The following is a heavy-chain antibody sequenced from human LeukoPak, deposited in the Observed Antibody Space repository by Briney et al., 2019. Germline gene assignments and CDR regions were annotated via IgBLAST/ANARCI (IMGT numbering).Heavy chain of an antibody. D-gene: IGHD6-19*01. CDR2: INHSGST. J-gene: IGHJ6*02. Sequence: SETLSLTCAVYGGSFSGYYWSWIRQPPGKGLEWIGEINHSGSTNYNPSLKSRVTISVDTSKNQFSLKLSSVTAADTAVYYCARLAVAGTLNYYYYGMDVWGQGTTVTVSS. V-gene: IGHV4-34*01. CDR1: GGSFSGYY. CDR3: ARLAVAGTLNYYYYGMDV.